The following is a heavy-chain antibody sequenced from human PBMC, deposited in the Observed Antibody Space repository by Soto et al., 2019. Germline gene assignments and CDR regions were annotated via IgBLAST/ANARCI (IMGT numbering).Heavy chain of an antibody. CDR1: GFTFSGYA. CDR3: AKDRFDYYYMDV. CDR2: ISGSGGST. J-gene: IGHJ6*03. Sequence: GGSLRLSYAASGFTFSGYAMSWVRQAPGKGLEWVSAISGSGGSTYYADSVKGRFTISRDNSKNTLYLQMNSLRAEDTAVYYCAKDRFDYYYMDVWGKGTTVTVSS. D-gene: IGHD3-3*01. V-gene: IGHV3-23*01.